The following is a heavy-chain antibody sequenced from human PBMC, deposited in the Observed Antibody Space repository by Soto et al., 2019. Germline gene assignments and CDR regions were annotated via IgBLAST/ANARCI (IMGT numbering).Heavy chain of an antibody. D-gene: IGHD5-12*01. CDR3: AKDPAVRGYRGYDSGYYFDF. CDR1: GFTFSDYG. J-gene: IGHJ4*02. CDR2: ISYDGSIQ. Sequence: QVQLVESGGGVVQPGRSLRLACSASGFTFSDYGVHWVRQAPGTALEWVAGISYDGSIQYYADSVKGRFTISRDNSKNTLYLQMNSLRVEDTAVYFCAKDPAVRGYRGYDSGYYFDFWGQGSLVTVSS. V-gene: IGHV3-30*18.